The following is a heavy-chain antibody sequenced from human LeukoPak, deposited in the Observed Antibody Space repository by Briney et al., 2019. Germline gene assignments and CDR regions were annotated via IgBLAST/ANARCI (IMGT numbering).Heavy chain of an antibody. Sequence: PGGSLRLSCAASGFXFSTYAINWVRQAPGKGLEWVSLISGSGGKTDYADSVKGRFTISRDNSRNTLHLQMNSLRAEDTAIYYCAKGGYYDSSGYFRAFDYWGQGTLVTVSS. CDR1: GFXFSTYA. CDR2: ISGSGGKT. J-gene: IGHJ4*02. CDR3: AKGGYYDSSGYFRAFDY. V-gene: IGHV3-23*01. D-gene: IGHD3-22*01.